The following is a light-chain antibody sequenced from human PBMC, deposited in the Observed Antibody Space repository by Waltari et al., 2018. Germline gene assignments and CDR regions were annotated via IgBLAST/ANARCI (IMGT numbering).Light chain of an antibody. CDR1: SSNIGSNY. CDR3: AAWDDSLSGLYV. Sequence: QSVLTQPPSASGTPGQRVTISCSGSSSNIGSNYVYWYPQLPGTAPKLLIYRTNHRPSGVPDRFSGSKSGTSASLAISGLRSEDEADYYCAAWDDSLSGLYVFGTGTKVTVL. J-gene: IGLJ1*01. V-gene: IGLV1-47*01. CDR2: RTN.